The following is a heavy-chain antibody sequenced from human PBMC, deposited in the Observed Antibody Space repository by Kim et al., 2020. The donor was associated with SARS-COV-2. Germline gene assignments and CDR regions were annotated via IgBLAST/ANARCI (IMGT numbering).Heavy chain of an antibody. D-gene: IGHD6-25*01. V-gene: IGHV7-4-1*02. CDR2: IDTKTGNP. J-gene: IGHJ5*02. CDR1: GYTFTNYV. CDR3: VRWNNMGGSGWFDP. Sequence: ASVKVSCKASGYTFTNYVINWVRQAPGQGLEWMGWIDTKTGNPMYAQCFTGRFVFSLDTSVSTTYLQISSLKTEDTAVYYCVRWNNMGGSGWFDPWGQGTLFIVSS.